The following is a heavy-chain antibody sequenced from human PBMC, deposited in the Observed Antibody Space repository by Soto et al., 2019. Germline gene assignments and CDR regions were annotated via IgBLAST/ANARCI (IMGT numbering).Heavy chain of an antibody. Sequence: SETLSLTCAVYGGSFSGYSWTWIRQPPGTGLEWIGEINHTGSTNYNPSLKSRVTISVDTSKNQFSLKLSSVTAADTAVYYCARRNYYGSGSYYESPLPHYYYGMDVWGQGTTVTVS. D-gene: IGHD3-10*01. CDR2: INHTGST. CDR3: ARRNYYGSGSYYESPLPHYYYGMDV. J-gene: IGHJ6*02. V-gene: IGHV4-34*01. CDR1: GGSFSGYS.